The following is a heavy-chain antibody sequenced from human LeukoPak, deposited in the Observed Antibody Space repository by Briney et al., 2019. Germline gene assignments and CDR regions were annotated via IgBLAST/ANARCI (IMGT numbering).Heavy chain of an antibody. CDR2: ISGSAGST. J-gene: IGHJ3*02. Sequence: GGSLRLSRAVSGFTFSSYAMSWVRQAPGRGLEWVSSISGSAGSTYYADSAKGRFTISRDNSKNTLYLQMNSLRAEDTAVYFCAKDIVVVPAASDAFDIWGQGTMVTVSS. CDR3: AKDIVVVPAASDAFDI. CDR1: GFTFSSYA. D-gene: IGHD2-2*01. V-gene: IGHV3-23*01.